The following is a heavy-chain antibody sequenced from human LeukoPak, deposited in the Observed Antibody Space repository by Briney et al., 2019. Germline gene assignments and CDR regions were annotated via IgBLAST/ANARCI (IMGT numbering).Heavy chain of an antibody. V-gene: IGHV3-23*01. D-gene: IGHD2-2*02. CDR1: GFTFGNYA. J-gene: IGHJ5*02. CDR3: AKASVAIPQYCNS. CDR2: ISGTGSST. Sequence: GGSLRLSCEASGFTFGNYAMSWVRQAPGKGLEWVSTISGTGSSTYYADSAKGRFTISRDNSKDTLFLPLNSLTAADTAMYFCAKASVAIPQYCNSWGQGTLVTVSS.